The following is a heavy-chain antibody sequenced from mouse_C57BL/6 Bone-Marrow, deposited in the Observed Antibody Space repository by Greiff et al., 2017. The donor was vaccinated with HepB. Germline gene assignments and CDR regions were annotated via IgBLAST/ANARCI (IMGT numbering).Heavy chain of an antibody. CDR2: ISYDGSN. V-gene: IGHV3-6*01. CDR1: GYSITSGYY. Sequence: EVQLQESGPGLVKPSQSLSLTCSVTGYSITSGYYWNWIPQFPGNKLEWMGYISYDGSNNYNPSLKNRISITRDTSKNQFFLKLNSVTTEDTATYYCARVYYGNPGAMDYWGQGTSVTVSS. CDR3: ARVYYGNPGAMDY. D-gene: IGHD2-1*01. J-gene: IGHJ4*01.